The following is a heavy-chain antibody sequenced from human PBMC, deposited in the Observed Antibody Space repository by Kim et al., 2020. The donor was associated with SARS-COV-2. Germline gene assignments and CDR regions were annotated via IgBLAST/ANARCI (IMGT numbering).Heavy chain of an antibody. J-gene: IGHJ6*02. D-gene: IGHD3-10*01. V-gene: IGHV4-31*02. Sequence: LKSRVTISVDTSKNQFSLKLSSVTAADTAVYYCARVTVVRGGYYYYGMDVWGQGTTVTVSS. CDR3: ARVTVVRGGYYYYGMDV.